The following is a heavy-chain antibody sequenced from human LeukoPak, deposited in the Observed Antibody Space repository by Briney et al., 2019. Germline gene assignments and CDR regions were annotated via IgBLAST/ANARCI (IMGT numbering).Heavy chain of an antibody. CDR1: GFTFSSYA. V-gene: IGHV3-30-3*01. CDR2: ISYDGSNK. J-gene: IGHJ4*02. D-gene: IGHD1-26*01. Sequence: PGGSLRLSCAASGFTFSSYAMHWVRQAPGKGLEWVAVISYDGSNKYYADSVKGRFTISRDNAKKSLYLQMNSLRVEDTAVYYCAREPSGTYPFDYWGQGTLVTVSS. CDR3: AREPSGTYPFDY.